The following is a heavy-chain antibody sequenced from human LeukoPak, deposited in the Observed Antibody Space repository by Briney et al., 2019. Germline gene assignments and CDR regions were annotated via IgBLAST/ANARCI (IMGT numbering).Heavy chain of an antibody. CDR1: GFSFSTYA. Sequence: PGKSLRLSCAASGFSFSTYAMHWVRQAPGKGLEWMTVVWFDGNKKNYADSVKGRFTISRDISTNALYLQMNSLRAEDTAVYYCARTNHIAAAGRRYFDLWGRGALVTVSS. D-gene: IGHD6-13*01. V-gene: IGHV3-33*01. CDR2: VWFDGNKK. CDR3: ARTNHIAAAGRRYFDL. J-gene: IGHJ2*01.